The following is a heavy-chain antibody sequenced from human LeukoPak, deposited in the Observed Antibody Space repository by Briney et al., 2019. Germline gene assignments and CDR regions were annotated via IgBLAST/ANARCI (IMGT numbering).Heavy chain of an antibody. V-gene: IGHV3-21*01. CDR1: GFTFRIYS. Sequence: GGSLRLSCAASGFTFRIYSMNWVRQAPGKGLEWVSSISSSSTYIHYADSVKGRFTISRDNAKNTLDLQMNSLRAEDTAVYYCAKERGWELLLPNYFDYWGQGILVTVSS. J-gene: IGHJ4*02. CDR3: AKERGWELLLPNYFDY. D-gene: IGHD1-26*01. CDR2: ISSSSTYI.